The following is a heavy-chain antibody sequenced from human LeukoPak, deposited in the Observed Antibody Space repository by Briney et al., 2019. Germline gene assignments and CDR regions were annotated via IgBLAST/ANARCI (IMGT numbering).Heavy chain of an antibody. J-gene: IGHJ3*02. Sequence: PSETLSLTCTVSGGSISSHYWSWIRQPPGKGLEWIGYIYYSGSTNYNPSLKSRVTISVDTSKNQFSLKLSSVTAADTAVYYCARLGGSNSGDDAFDIWGQGTMVTVSS. CDR2: IYYSGST. CDR3: ARLGGSNSGDDAFDI. CDR1: GGSISSHY. D-gene: IGHD1-26*01. V-gene: IGHV4-59*11.